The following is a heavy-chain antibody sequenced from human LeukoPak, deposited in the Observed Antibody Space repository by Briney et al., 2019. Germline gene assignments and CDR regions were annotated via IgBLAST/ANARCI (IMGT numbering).Heavy chain of an antibody. D-gene: IGHD3-9*01. J-gene: IGHJ4*02. V-gene: IGHV4-39*07. CDR1: GGSVSSSSYY. CDR2: IYYSGST. Sequence: PSETLSLTCTVSGGSVSSSSYYWGWIRQPPGKGLEWIGSIYYSGSTYYNPSLKSRVTISVDTSKNQFSLKLSSVTAADTAVYYCARNPPGEYYDILTGYYELDYWGQGTLVTVSS. CDR3: ARNPPGEYYDILTGYYELDY.